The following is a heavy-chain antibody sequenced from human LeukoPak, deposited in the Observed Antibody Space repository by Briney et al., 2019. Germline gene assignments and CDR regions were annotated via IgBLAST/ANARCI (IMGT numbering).Heavy chain of an antibody. CDR1: GFTLRSYW. Sequence: GSLRLSCSASGFTLRSYWMHWVRQAPGKGLVLVSRINTDGSSTSYADSVKGRFTISRDNAKNTLYLQMNSLRAEDTAVYYCARDRDSSGWSGGFDYWGQGTLVTVSS. CDR2: INTDGSST. V-gene: IGHV3-74*01. D-gene: IGHD6-19*01. J-gene: IGHJ4*02. CDR3: ARDRDSSGWSGGFDY.